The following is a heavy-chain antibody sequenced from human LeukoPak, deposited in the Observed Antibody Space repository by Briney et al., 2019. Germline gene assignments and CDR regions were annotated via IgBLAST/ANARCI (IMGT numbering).Heavy chain of an antibody. CDR1: GFTFSNYV. D-gene: IGHD7-27*01. CDR2: ITSNSAYT. V-gene: IGHV3-23*01. J-gene: IGHJ3*01. Sequence: GGSLRLSCAASGFTFSNYVMNWVRQAPGKGLEWVSPITSNSAYTYYADSVKGRFTISRDNSKKTLFLQMNDLRAEDTAIYYCAKALGTGGRVSPFDVWGQGTMVTVSS. CDR3: AKALGTGGRVSPFDV.